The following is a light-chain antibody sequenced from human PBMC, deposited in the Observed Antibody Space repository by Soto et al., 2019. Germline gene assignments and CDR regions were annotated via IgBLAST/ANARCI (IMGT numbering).Light chain of an antibody. CDR3: QQSEHYSGT. Sequence: DIQMTQSPSTLSASVGDRVTITCRASQIINTWLAWYQQKPGKAPTLLIYRASNLVSGVPSRFSGSGSGTEFTLTISSLQPDDFSIYYCQQSEHYSGTFGPGTKVDL. J-gene: IGKJ3*01. CDR2: RAS. CDR1: QIINTW. V-gene: IGKV1-5*03.